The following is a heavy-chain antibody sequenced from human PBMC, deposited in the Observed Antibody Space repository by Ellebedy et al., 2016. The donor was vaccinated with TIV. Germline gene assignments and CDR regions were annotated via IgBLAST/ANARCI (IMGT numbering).Heavy chain of an antibody. Sequence: GESLKISCVVSGFTFNTYAMRWFRQAPGKGLERVSALTTGGVTFYADSVKGRFTISRDSSKNTLYLQMNSLRVEDTAVYYCAKDSGRSGWISDYWGQGTLVTVSS. CDR2: LTTGGVT. V-gene: IGHV3-23*01. CDR1: GFTFNTYA. D-gene: IGHD3-10*01. CDR3: AKDSGRSGWISDY. J-gene: IGHJ4*02.